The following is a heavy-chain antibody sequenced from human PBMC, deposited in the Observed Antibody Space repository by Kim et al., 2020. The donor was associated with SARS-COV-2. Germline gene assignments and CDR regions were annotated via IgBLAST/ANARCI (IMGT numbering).Heavy chain of an antibody. D-gene: IGHD6-13*01. Sequence: ASVKVSCKASGYTFTSYAMNWVRQAPGQGLEWMGWINTNTGNPTYAQGFTGRFVFSLDTSVSTAYLQISSLKAEDTAVYYCARAPNKVSYSSSWFPALYYYGMDVWGQGTTVTVSS. J-gene: IGHJ6*02. CDR1: GYTFTSYA. CDR2: INTNTGNP. CDR3: ARAPNKVSYSSSWFPALYYYGMDV. V-gene: IGHV7-4-1*02.